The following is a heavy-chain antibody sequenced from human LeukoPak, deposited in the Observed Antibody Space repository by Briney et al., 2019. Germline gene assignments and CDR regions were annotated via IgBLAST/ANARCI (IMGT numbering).Heavy chain of an antibody. CDR1: GFTFAIHA. V-gene: IGHV3-23*01. J-gene: IGHJ4*02. CDR3: VKDRTGTYTLDY. Sequence: GGSLRLSCAASGFTFAIHAMTWVRQAPGKGLEWVSGISGDGASTHYAESVKGQFTISRDNSQNTLFLQMNSLRAEDTAVYYCVKDRTGTYTLDYWGQGTLVTVSS. D-gene: IGHD3-10*01. CDR2: ISGDGAST.